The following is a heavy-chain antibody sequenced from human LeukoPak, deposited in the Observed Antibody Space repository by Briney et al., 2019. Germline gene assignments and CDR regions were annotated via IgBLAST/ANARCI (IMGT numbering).Heavy chain of an antibody. Sequence: PGGSLRLSCAASGFTFSSHWMHWVRQAPEKGLVGVSHINADGSATYYAASVKGRFTISRDNARNTLYLKMHSLTAEDTGVYYCVRGALRDCSYTSCTRGNWFDPWGQGTLVTVSS. J-gene: IGHJ5*02. CDR3: VRGALRDCSYTSCTRGNWFDP. CDR1: GFTFSSHW. D-gene: IGHD2-2*01. V-gene: IGHV3-74*01. CDR2: INADGSAT.